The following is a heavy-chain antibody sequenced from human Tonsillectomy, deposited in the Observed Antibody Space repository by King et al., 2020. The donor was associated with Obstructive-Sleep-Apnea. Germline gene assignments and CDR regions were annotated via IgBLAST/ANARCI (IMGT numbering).Heavy chain of an antibody. CDR1: GFTFSNAW. D-gene: IGHD6-19*01. V-gene: IGHV3-15*01. Sequence: VQLVESGGGLVKPGGSLRLSCAASGFTFSNAWMTWVRQAPGKGLEGVGRIKIKANGETPDYAAPVKGRFTISRDDSKDTLYLQMNSLKSEDTAMYYCTTDCVVSSVWCGAFHYWGQGALVTVSS. CDR3: TTDCVVSSVWCGAFHY. J-gene: IGHJ4*02. CDR2: IKIKANGETP.